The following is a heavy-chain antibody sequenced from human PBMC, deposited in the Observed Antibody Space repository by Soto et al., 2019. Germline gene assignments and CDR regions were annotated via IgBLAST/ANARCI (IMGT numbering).Heavy chain of an antibody. V-gene: IGHV3-30-3*01. CDR3: ARENGYSSAWLTSGMDV. D-gene: IGHD6-19*01. CDR1: GFTFSSYA. Sequence: QVQLVESGGGVVQPGRSLRLSCAASGFTFSSYAMDWVRQAPGKGLEWVAVISYDGSNKYYADSVKGRFTISRDNSKNTLYLQMNSLRAEDTAVYYCARENGYSSAWLTSGMDVWGQGTTVTVSS. J-gene: IGHJ6*02. CDR2: ISYDGSNK.